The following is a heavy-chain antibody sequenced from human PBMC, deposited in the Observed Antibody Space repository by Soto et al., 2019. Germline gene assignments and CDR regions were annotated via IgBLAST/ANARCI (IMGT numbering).Heavy chain of an antibody. Sequence: QVQLVQSGAAVKKPGASVKVSCKASGYTFTSYAMHWVRQAPGQRLEWMGWINAGNGNTKYSQKFQGRVTITRDTSASTAYMELSSLRSEDTAVYYWARNWMVRGGPYYMDVWGKGTTVTVSS. V-gene: IGHV1-3*01. CDR3: ARNWMVRGGPYYMDV. CDR2: INAGNGNT. CDR1: GYTFTSYA. D-gene: IGHD3-10*01. J-gene: IGHJ6*03.